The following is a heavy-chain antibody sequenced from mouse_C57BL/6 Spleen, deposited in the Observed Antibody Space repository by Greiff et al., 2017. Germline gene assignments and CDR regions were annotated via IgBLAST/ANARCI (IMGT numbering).Heavy chain of an antibody. Sequence: VQLQQPGAELVLPGASVKLSCKASGYTFTSYWMHWVKQRPGQGLEWIGEIDPSDSYTNYNQKFKGKSTLTVDKSSSTAYMQLSSLTSEDSAVYYCARSGDYDEGGSVAYWGQGTLVTVSA. CDR1: GYTFTSYW. V-gene: IGHV1-69*01. J-gene: IGHJ3*01. D-gene: IGHD2-4*01. CDR3: ARSGDYDEGGSVAY. CDR2: IDPSDSYT.